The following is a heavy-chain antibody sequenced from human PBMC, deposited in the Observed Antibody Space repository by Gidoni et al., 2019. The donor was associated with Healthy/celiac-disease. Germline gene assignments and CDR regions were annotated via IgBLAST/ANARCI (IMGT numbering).Heavy chain of an antibody. V-gene: IGHV4-59*01. CDR1: GGSISSYY. CDR3: ARGGRDGYNYYYFDY. CDR2: IYYSGST. Sequence: QVQLQESGPGLVTPSETLSLTCTVPGGSISSYYWSWIRQPPGKGLEWIGYIYYSGSTNYNPSLKSRVTISVDTSKNQFSLKLSSVTAADTAVYYCARGGRDGYNYYYFDYWGQGTLVTVSS. J-gene: IGHJ4*02. D-gene: IGHD5-12*01.